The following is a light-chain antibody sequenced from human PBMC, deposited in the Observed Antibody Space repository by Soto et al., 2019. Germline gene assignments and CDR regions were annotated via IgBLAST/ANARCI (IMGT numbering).Light chain of an antibody. Sequence: QSALTQPPSTSGSPGQSVTISCTGTSSDISDYDFVSWYQQHPGKAPKLIIYEVTKRPSGVPDRFSGSKSGNTASLTVSGLHAEDEAAYHCSSYAGSNNLMFGGGTKLTVL. CDR1: SSDISDYDF. CDR3: SSYAGSNNLM. J-gene: IGLJ3*02. CDR2: EVT. V-gene: IGLV2-8*01.